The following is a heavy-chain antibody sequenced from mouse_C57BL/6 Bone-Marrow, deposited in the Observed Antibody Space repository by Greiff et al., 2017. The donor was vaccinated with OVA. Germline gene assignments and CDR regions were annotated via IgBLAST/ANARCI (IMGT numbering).Heavy chain of an antibody. D-gene: IGHD1-1*01. CDR3: ASLYYYGIFAY. J-gene: IGHJ3*01. Sequence: EVQRVESGGGLVQPGGSLKLSCAASGFTFSDYYMYWVRQTPEKRLEWVAYISNGGGSTYYPDTVKGRFTISRDNAKNTLYLQMSRLKSEDTAMDYCASLYYYGIFAYWGQGTLVTVSA. V-gene: IGHV5-12*01. CDR2: ISNGGGST. CDR1: GFTFSDYY.